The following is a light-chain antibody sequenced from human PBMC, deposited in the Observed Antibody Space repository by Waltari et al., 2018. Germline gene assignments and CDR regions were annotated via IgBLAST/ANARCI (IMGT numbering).Light chain of an antibody. V-gene: IGKV3-15*01. CDR2: GSS. CDR1: QSVSNS. J-gene: IGKJ5*01. CDR3: QQYNNWPPIP. Sequence: EIVMTQSPATLSVSPGERATLSCRASQSVSNSLAWYQQKPGQAPRLLIYGSSTRATGIPARFSGSGSGTEFTLTISSLQSEDFAVYYCQQYNNWPPIPFGPWTRLEIK.